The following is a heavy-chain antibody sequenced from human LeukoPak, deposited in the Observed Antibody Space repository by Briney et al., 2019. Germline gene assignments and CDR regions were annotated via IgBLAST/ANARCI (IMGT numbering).Heavy chain of an antibody. CDR2: ISGSGGST. Sequence: PGGSLRLSCAASGFTYSSYAMSWVGQAPGKGREWISAISGSGGSTYYADSVKGRFTISRDNSKNTLYLQMNSLRAEDTAVYYCAPALYSSGWFDYWGQGTLVTVSS. V-gene: IGHV3-23*01. CDR3: APALYSSGWFDY. CDR1: GFTYSSYA. D-gene: IGHD6-19*01. J-gene: IGHJ4*02.